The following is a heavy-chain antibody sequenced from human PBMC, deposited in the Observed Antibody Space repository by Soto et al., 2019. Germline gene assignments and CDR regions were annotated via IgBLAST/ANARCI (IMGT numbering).Heavy chain of an antibody. CDR2: RRNKPNGDTT. D-gene: IGHD1-26*01. CDR3: ARLYSRWGDAFDI. CDR1: GFTFSDHY. V-gene: IGHV3-72*01. J-gene: IGHJ3*02. Sequence: EVQLVESGGGLVQPGGSLRLSCAASGFTFSDHYLDWVRQAPGKGLEWVGRRRNKPNGDTTEYAASVKGRFTISRDESKNSLYLKMNSLKNEDTAVYYCARLYSRWGDAFDIWGPGTMGTVSS.